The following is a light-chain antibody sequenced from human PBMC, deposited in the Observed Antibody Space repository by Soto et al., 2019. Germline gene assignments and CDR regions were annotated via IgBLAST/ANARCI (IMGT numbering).Light chain of an antibody. CDR2: GAS. V-gene: IGKV3-20*01. CDR3: QPHGRSPPLT. J-gene: IGKJ4*01. Sequence: EIVVTQSPGTLSLSPGERATLSCRASQSVSSSYLAWYQQKPGKAPRLLIYGASRRAPGIPDRFSGSGSGTDFTLTISRLGPEDFAVYYCQPHGRSPPLTLGGGTKVEIK. CDR1: QSVSSSY.